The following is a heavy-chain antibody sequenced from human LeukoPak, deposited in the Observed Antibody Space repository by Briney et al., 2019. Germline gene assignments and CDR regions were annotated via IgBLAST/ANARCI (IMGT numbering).Heavy chain of an antibody. Sequence: SETLSLTCTVSGYSISSGYYWGWIRQPPGKGLEWIGSIYHSGSTYYNPSLKSRVTISVDTSKNQFSLKLSSVTAADTAVYYCARDNYGDVWYFDLWGRGTLVTVSS. CDR2: IYHSGST. CDR3: ARDNYGDVWYFDL. CDR1: GYSISSGYY. V-gene: IGHV4-38-2*02. D-gene: IGHD4-17*01. J-gene: IGHJ2*01.